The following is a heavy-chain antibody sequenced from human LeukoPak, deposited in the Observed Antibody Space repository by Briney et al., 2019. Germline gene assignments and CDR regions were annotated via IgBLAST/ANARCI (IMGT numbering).Heavy chain of an antibody. Sequence: KPSETLSLTCTVSGGSISSYYWSWIRQPPGKGLEWIGYIYYSGSTNYNPSLKSRVTISVDTSKNQFSLKLSSVTAADTAVYYCARVAFVMTTVTTLYYFDYWGQGTLVTASS. CDR1: GGSISSYY. J-gene: IGHJ4*02. CDR2: IYYSGST. CDR3: ARVAFVMTTVTTLYYFDY. V-gene: IGHV4-59*01. D-gene: IGHD4-17*01.